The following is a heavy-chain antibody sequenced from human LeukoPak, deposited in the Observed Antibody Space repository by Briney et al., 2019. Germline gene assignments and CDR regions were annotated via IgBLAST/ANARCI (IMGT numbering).Heavy chain of an antibody. J-gene: IGHJ4*02. CDR1: GFTFSSYA. Sequence: GGSLRLSCAASGFTFSSYAMSWVRQAPGKGLEWVSGISGSGGTAYYADSVKGRFTISRDNSKNTLYLQMNSLRAEDTAVYYCAKKGYYDGSGYYMYYFDHWGQGTLVTVSS. V-gene: IGHV3-23*01. CDR3: AKKGYYDGSGYYMYYFDH. CDR2: ISGSGGTA. D-gene: IGHD3-22*01.